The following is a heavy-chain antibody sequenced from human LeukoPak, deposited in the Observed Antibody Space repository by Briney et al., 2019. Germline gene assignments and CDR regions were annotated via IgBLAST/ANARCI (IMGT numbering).Heavy chain of an antibody. CDR2: INPNSGGT. V-gene: IGHV1-2*02. J-gene: IGHJ4*02. D-gene: IGHD6-19*01. CDR1: GYTFTGYY. CDR3: ARERSRYSSGWYPDY. Sequence: ASVKVSCKASGYTFTGYYMHWVRQAPGQGLEWMGWINPNSGGTNYAQKFQGRVTMTRDTSISTAYMELSRLRSDDTAVYYCARERSRYSSGWYPDYWGQGTLVTVSS.